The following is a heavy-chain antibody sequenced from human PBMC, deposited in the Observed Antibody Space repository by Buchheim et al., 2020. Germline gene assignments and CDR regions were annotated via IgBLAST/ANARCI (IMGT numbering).Heavy chain of an antibody. J-gene: IGHJ4*02. CDR3: VKGGYNL. D-gene: IGHD3-22*01. CDR2: IKEDGSEK. CDR1: GFSFSNNW. V-gene: IGHV3-7*01. Sequence: EVQLVESGGGLVQPGGSLRLSCAASGFSFSNNWMHWVRQAPGKGLEWVANIKEDGSEKHYVDSVKGRFIISRDNAKNSLFLQMNSLRAEDTAAYYCVKGGYNLWGKGTL.